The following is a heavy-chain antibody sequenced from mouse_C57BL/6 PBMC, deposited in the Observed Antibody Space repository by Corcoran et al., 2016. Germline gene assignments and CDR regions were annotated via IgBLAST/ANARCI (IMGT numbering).Heavy chain of an antibody. D-gene: IGHD2-5*01. J-gene: IGHJ1*03. V-gene: IGHV9-3*01. CDR2: INTYSGVP. Sequence: QIQLVQSGPELKKPGETVKISCKASGYSFTTYGMSWVKQAPGKGLKWMAWINTYSGVPTYTDDFKGRFAFSLETSASTAYLQINNRKNWYTATYVCVRDSNLYFYFWGTGSTVTVSS. CDR3: VRDSNLYFYF. CDR1: GYSFTTYG.